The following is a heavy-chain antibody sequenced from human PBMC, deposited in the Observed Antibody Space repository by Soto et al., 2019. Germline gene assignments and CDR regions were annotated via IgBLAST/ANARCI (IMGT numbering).Heavy chain of an antibody. D-gene: IGHD4-17*01. CDR3: ARLEGLHDYGDYPDAFDI. J-gene: IGHJ3*02. Sequence: PGWSLRLSCAASGVTFCSYAMTGVRQAPGKGLEWVSAISGSVGSTYYANSVKGSFTISRDNSKNTLYLQRGSWRAEDMAVFYCARLEGLHDYGDYPDAFDIWGQGTRVTVSS. CDR1: GVTFCSYA. CDR2: ISGSVGST. V-gene: IGHV3-23*01.